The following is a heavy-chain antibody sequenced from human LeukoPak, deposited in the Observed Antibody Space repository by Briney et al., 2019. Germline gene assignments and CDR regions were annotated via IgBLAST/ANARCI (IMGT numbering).Heavy chain of an antibody. CDR2: IYYSGST. V-gene: IGHV4-39*01. J-gene: IGHJ4*02. D-gene: IGHD3-3*01. CDR3: ASNELNSAPKYFWSGYYSFDY. CDR1: GGSISSSSYY. Sequence: SETLSLTCTVSGGSISSSSYYWGWIRQPPGKGLEWIGSIYYSGSTYYNPSLKSRVTISVDTSKNQFSLKLSSVTAADTAVYYCASNELNSAPKYFWSGYYSFDYWGQGTLVTVSS.